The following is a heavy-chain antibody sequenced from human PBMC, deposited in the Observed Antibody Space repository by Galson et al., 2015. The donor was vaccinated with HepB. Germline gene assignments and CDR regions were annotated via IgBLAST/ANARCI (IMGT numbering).Heavy chain of an antibody. D-gene: IGHD3-16*01. CDR1: GGSISSSSYY. V-gene: IGHV4-39*01. Sequence: SETLSLTCTVSGGSISSSSYYWGWIRQPPGKGLEWIGSIYYSGSTYYNPSLKSRVTISVDTSKNQFSLKLSSVTAADTAVYYCARMWGTYYDHWGQGTLVTVSS. CDR3: ARMWGTYYDH. CDR2: IYYSGST. J-gene: IGHJ4*02.